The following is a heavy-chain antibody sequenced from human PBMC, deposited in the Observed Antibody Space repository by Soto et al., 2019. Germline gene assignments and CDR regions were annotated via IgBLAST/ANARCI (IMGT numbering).Heavy chain of an antibody. V-gene: IGHV1-18*01. CDR3: ARDTPGIAAAGTSYNWFDP. Sequence: ASVKVSCKASGYTFSSYAISWVRQAPGQGLEWMGWISAYNGNTNYAQKLQGRVTMTTDTSTSTAYMELRSLRSDDTAVYYCARDTPGIAAAGTSYNWFDPWGQGTLVTVSS. D-gene: IGHD6-13*01. CDR1: GYTFSSYA. J-gene: IGHJ5*02. CDR2: ISAYNGNT.